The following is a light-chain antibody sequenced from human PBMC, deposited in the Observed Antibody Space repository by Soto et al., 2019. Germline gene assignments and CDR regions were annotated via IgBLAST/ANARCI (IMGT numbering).Light chain of an antibody. CDR1: SSNIGAEYD. CDR3: QSYDSSLTTFV. J-gene: IGLJ1*01. V-gene: IGLV1-40*01. Sequence: QGLRKQPPSVSGARGQRFAISCTGSSSNIGAEYDVHWYQQLPGTAPKRLIYGDNNRPSGVPDRFSGSKYGTSASLAITGLQPEDEADYYCQSYDSSLTTFVFGTGTKVTVL. CDR2: GDN.